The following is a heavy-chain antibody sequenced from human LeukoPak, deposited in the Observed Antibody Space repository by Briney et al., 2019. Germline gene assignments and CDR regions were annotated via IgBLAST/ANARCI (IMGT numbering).Heavy chain of an antibody. CDR3: AKEVQYRAAFDY. CDR1: GFTFSSYG. Sequence: GGSLRLSCAVSGFTFSSYGMSWVRQAPRKGLEWVSGISGSGGSTYYADSVKGRFTISRDNSKNTLYLQMNSLRAEDTAVYYCAKEVQYRAAFDYWGQGTLVTVSS. D-gene: IGHD6-6*01. V-gene: IGHV3-23*01. J-gene: IGHJ4*02. CDR2: ISGSGGST.